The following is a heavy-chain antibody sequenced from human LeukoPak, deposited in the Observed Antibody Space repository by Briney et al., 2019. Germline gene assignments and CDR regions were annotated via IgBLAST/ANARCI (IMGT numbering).Heavy chain of an antibody. CDR2: ISGSGGST. Sequence: GGSLRLSCAASGFTFSSYGMSWVRQAPGKGLEWVSAISGSGGSTYYADFVKGRFTISRDNSKNTLYLQMNSLRAEDTAVYYCAKEAGLYCGGDCYIDYWGQGTLVTVSS. J-gene: IGHJ4*02. CDR3: AKEAGLYCGGDCYIDY. D-gene: IGHD2-21*02. V-gene: IGHV3-23*01. CDR1: GFTFSSYG.